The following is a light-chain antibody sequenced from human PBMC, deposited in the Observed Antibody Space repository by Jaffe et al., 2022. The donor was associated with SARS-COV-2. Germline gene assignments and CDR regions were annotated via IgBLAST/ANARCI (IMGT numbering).Light chain of an antibody. CDR3: YSTDDSTNQIWV. V-gene: IGLV3-10*01. Sequence: SYELTQPPSVSVSPGQTARITCSGDALSKKYAYWYQQKSGQAPVLVIYEDTKRPSGTPERFSGSNSGTVVTLIISGTQVEDEADYYCYSTDDSTNQIWVFGGGTKLTVL. J-gene: IGLJ3*02. CDR2: EDT. CDR1: ALSKKY.